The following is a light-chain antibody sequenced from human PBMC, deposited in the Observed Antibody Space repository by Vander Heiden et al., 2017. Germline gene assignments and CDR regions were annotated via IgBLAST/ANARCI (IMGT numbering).Light chain of an antibody. CDR3: QSADSSSTYI. V-gene: IGLV3-25*03. CDR1: ALPKQY. J-gene: IGLJ2*01. Sequence: SYHQIQPPTGSVSPEQTASSTRCGDALPKQYAYWYQQKPGQAPVLVIYKDSERPSGIPERFSGSRSGTTVTLTIRGVQTEDEAAYDCQSADSSSTYIFGGGTKLTVL. CDR2: KDS.